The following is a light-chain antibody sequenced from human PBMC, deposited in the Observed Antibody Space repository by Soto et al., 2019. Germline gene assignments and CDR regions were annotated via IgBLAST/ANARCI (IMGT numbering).Light chain of an antibody. J-gene: IGLJ3*02. V-gene: IGLV1-44*01. Sequence: QSVLTQPPSASGTPGQRVSFSCSGSTSNIVSNTVNWYQQLPGTAPKILIYSNSQRPSGVPERFSGSKSGTAASPAISGLQSEDEAGYYCSTWADSLNGWVFGGGTKLTVL. CDR1: TSNIVSNT. CDR2: SNS. CDR3: STWADSLNGWV.